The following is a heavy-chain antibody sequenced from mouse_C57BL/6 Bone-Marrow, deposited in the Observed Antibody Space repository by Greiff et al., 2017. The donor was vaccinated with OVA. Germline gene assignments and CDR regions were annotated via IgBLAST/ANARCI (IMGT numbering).Heavy chain of an antibody. D-gene: IGHD2-2*01. CDR2: INPNYGTT. J-gene: IGHJ4*01. V-gene: IGHV1-39*01. Sequence: VQLKQSGPELVKPGASVKISCKASGYSFTDYNMNWVKQSNGKSLEWIGVINPNYGTTSYNQKFKGKATLTVDQSSSTAYMQLNSLTSEDSAVYYCARDESTMVTTGTLYYAMDYWGQGTSVTVSS. CDR3: ARDESTMVTTGTLYYAMDY. CDR1: GYSFTDYN.